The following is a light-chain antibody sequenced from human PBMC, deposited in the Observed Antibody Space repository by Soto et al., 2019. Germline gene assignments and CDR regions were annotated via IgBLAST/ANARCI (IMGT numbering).Light chain of an antibody. J-gene: IGLJ3*02. V-gene: IGLV2-14*03. CDR2: DVS. CDR1: SSDIGSHNF. Sequence: QSVLTQPASVSGSPGQSITISSTGISSDIGSHNFVSWYQQHPGKAPKLMIYDVSNRPSGVSNRFSGSKSGNTASLTLSGLQAEDEADYYFSSYSGSTSVVFGGGTKLTVL. CDR3: SSYSGSTSVV.